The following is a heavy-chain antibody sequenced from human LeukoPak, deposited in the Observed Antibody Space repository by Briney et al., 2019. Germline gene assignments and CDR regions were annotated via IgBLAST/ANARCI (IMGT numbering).Heavy chain of an antibody. CDR1: GFTFSSYA. CDR3: AKEGRGPESPYYYYYMDV. J-gene: IGHJ6*03. V-gene: IGHV3-23*01. D-gene: IGHD3-10*01. Sequence: GGSLRLSCAASGFTFSSYAMSWVRQAPGKGLEWVSAISGGGVSTYYADSVKGRFTISRDNSKNTLFLQMNSLRAEDTALYYCAKEGRGPESPYYYYYMDVWGKGTTVTVSS. CDR2: ISGGGVST.